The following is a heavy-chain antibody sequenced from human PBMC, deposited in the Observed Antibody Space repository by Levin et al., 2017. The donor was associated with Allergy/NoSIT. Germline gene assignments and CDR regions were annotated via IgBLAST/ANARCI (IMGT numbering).Heavy chain of an antibody. Sequence: SETLSLTCTVSGGSISSSSYYWGWIRQPPGTGLEWIGSIYYTGSTYYKPSLKSRITISVDRSKNHFSLKLTSVTAADTAVYYCARPLGEYTYGFDYWGQGILVTVSS. D-gene: IGHD5-18*01. CDR3: ARPLGEYTYGFDY. J-gene: IGHJ4*02. CDR1: GGSISSSSYY. V-gene: IGHV4-39*02. CDR2: IYYTGST.